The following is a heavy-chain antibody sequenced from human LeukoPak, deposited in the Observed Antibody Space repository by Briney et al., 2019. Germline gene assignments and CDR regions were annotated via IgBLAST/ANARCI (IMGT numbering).Heavy chain of an antibody. Sequence: PGRSLRLSCAASGFTFDDYAMHWVRQARGKGLEWVSGIRWNSGSIGYADSVKGRFTISRDNSKNPLYLQMNSLRAEDTAVYYCANHGREGSSWYERIYYFDYWGQGTLVTVSS. CDR1: GFTFDDYA. V-gene: IGHV3-9*01. J-gene: IGHJ4*02. CDR3: ANHGREGSSWYERIYYFDY. D-gene: IGHD6-13*01. CDR2: IRWNSGSI.